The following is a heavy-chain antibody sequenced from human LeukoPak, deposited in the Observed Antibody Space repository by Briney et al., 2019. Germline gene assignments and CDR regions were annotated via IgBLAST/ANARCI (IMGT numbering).Heavy chain of an antibody. CDR3: ARDPRTEYSSNWYIY. V-gene: IGHV1-2*02. D-gene: IGHD6-13*01. Sequence: GSVKVSCKASGYTFTSYYMHWVRQAPGQGLEWMGWITPNGGTNYAQKFQGRVTMTRDTSISTAYMELSRLTSDDTALYYCARDPRTEYSSNWYIYWGQGTLITVSS. CDR1: GYTFTSYY. J-gene: IGHJ4*02. CDR2: ITPNGGT.